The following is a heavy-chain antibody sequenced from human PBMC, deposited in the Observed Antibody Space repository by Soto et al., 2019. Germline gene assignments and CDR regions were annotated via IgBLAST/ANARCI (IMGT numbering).Heavy chain of an antibody. J-gene: IGHJ4*02. CDR3: ARESEDLTSNFDY. CDR1: GFTFSRYS. CDR2: ISSTTNYI. Sequence: LRLSCAASGFTFSRYSMNWVRQAPGKGLEWVSSISSTTNYIYYADSMKGRFTVSRDNAKNSVYLDMNSLSAEDTAVYYCARESEDLTSNFDYWGQGTLVTV. V-gene: IGHV3-21*01.